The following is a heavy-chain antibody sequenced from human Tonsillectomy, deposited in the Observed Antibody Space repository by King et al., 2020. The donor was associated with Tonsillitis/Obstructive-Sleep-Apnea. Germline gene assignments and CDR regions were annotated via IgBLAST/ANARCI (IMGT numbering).Heavy chain of an antibody. CDR3: AHSLHYTLGL. V-gene: IGHV2-5*02. J-gene: IGHJ4*02. Sequence: FTLKESGPTLVKPTQTLTLTCTFSGFSLSTSWVGVGWLRHPPGKALEWLTLIYWDDDNRYSPSLKSRHTITKGTSKNQVVLTMTNMDPVDTATYYCAHSLHYTLGLWGQGTLVTVSS. CDR1: GFSLSTSWVG. D-gene: IGHD2-2*02. CDR2: IYWDDDN.